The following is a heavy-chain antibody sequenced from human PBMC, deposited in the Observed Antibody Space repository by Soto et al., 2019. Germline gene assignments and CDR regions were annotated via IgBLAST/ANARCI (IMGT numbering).Heavy chain of an antibody. Sequence: SVKVACKASGCTFTSAGVALLREARGRGLEWIGWIVVGSGNTNYAQKFQERVTITRDMSTSTAYMELSSLRSEDTAVYYCAADLYNDILTNYNWFDPWGQGTLVT. V-gene: IGHV1-58*01. CDR3: AADLYNDILTNYNWFDP. J-gene: IGHJ5*02. CDR1: GCTFTSAG. CDR2: IVVGSGNT. D-gene: IGHD3-9*01.